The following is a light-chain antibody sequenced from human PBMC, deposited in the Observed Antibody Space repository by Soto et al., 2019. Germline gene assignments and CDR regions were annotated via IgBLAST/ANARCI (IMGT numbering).Light chain of an antibody. CDR1: SSNIGNNY. J-gene: IGLJ2*01. CDR2: DNN. V-gene: IGLV1-51*01. CDR3: GAWDSSLSGVV. Sequence: QSVLTQPPSVSAAPGQKVTISCSGSSSNIGNNYVSWYQQLPGTAPKFLIYDNNKRPSGIPDRFSGSKSGTSATLDITGLQTGDEDDYYCGAWDSSLSGVVFGGGTKLTVL.